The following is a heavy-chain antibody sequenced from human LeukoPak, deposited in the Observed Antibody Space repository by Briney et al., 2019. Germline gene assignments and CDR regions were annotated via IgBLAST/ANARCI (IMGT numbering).Heavy chain of an antibody. D-gene: IGHD1-7*01. CDR2: IYHSGST. CDR3: ARRLGT. J-gene: IGHJ4*02. Sequence: SETLSLTCAVSGYSISSGYYWGWIRQPPGKGLEWIGSIYHSGSTYYNPSLKSRVTISVDTSKNQFSLKLSSVTAADTAVYYRARRLGTWGQGTLVTVSS. CDR1: GYSISSGYY. V-gene: IGHV4-38-2*01.